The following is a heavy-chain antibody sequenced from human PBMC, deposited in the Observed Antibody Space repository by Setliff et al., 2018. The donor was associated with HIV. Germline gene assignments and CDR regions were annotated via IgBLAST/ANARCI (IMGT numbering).Heavy chain of an antibody. J-gene: IGHJ4*02. D-gene: IGHD5-18*01. CDR1: GDSTSSSSSY. V-gene: IGHV4-39*01. Sequence: SETLSLTCTVSGDSTSSSSSYWGWIRQPPGRGLEWIGSIYYSGSTYYNPSLKSRVTISVDTSKNQFSLKLNSVTAADTAVYYCARTRGYTYGYIDSWAQGTLVTVS. CDR3: ARTRGYTYGYIDS. CDR2: IYYSGST.